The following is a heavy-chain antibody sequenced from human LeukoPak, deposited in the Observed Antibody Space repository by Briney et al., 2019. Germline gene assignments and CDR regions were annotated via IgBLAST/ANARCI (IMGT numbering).Heavy chain of an antibody. D-gene: IGHD3-9*01. V-gene: IGHV1-18*01. J-gene: IGHJ6*02. CDR3: ARGPPLRYFDWLSHYYYYGMDV. CDR2: ISAYNGNT. CDR1: GYTFTSYG. Sequence: ASVKVSCKASGYTFTSYGISWVRQAPGQGREWMGCISAYNGNTNYAQKLQGRVTMTTDTSTSTAYMELRSLRSDDTAVYYCARGPPLRYFDWLSHYYYYGMDVWGQGTTVTVSS.